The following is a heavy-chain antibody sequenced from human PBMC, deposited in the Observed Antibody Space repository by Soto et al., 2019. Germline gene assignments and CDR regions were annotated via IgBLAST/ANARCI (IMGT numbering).Heavy chain of an antibody. CDR1: GFTFSSYW. CDR3: ARAWGPLWFGELLGVFDY. D-gene: IGHD3-10*01. V-gene: IGHV3-74*01. Sequence: EVQLVESGGGLVQPGGSLRLSCAASGFTFSSYWMHWVRQAPGKGLVWVSRINSDGSSTSYADSVKGRFTISRDNAKNTLYLQMNGLRAEDTAVYYCARAWGPLWFGELLGVFDYWGQGTLVTVSS. J-gene: IGHJ4*02. CDR2: INSDGSST.